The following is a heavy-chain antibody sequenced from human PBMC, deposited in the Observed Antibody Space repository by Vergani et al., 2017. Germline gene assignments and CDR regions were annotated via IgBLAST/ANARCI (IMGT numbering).Heavy chain of an antibody. V-gene: IGHV4-30-4*08. J-gene: IGHJ6*02. D-gene: IGHD3-22*01. CDR1: GGSISSGDYY. Sequence: QVQLQESGPGLVKPSQTLSLTCTVSGGSISSGDYYWSWIRQPPGKGLELIGYIYYSGSTYYKPSLKSRVTISVDTSKNQFSLKLSSVTAADTAVYYCASGYYYDSSGYYFSYYYYYGMDVWGQGTTVTVSS. CDR3: ASGYYYDSSGYYFSYYYYYGMDV. CDR2: IYYSGST.